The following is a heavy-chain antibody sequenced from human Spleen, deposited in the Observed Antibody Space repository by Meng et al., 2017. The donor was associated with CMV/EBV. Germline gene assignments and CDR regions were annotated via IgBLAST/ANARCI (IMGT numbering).Heavy chain of an antibody. V-gene: IGHV4-39*07. CDR3: ARDLLTARPFDY. J-gene: IGHJ4*02. D-gene: IGHD6-6*01. CDR2: IYYSVTT. CDR1: GASISGSGYY. Sequence: SETLSLTCTVSGASISGSGYYWGWIRQPPGKGLEWIGTIYYSVTTYYNPSLKSRVTISADTSKNQFSLKLSSVTAADTAFYYCARDLLTARPFDYWGQGTLVTVSS.